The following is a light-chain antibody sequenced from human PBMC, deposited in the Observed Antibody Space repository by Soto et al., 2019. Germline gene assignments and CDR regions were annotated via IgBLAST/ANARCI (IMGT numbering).Light chain of an antibody. CDR1: QSLVHSDGNTY. CDR3: MQGTEFPLT. CDR2: KVS. J-gene: IGKJ4*01. V-gene: IGKV2-24*01. Sequence: DIVMTQTPLSTPVTLGQPASISCTSSQSLVHSDGNTYLSWLHQRPGQPPRLLIYKVSNRFSGVPDRCSGSGAGTYFALTISRLEPDDVGVYYCMQGTEFPLTFCGGTTVELK.